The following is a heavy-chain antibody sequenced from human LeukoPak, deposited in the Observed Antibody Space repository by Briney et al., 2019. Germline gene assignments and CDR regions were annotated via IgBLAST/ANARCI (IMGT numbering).Heavy chain of an antibody. CDR2: ISYDGSNK. CDR1: GFTFSSHG. D-gene: IGHD3-10*01. Sequence: PGRSLRLSCAASGFTFSSHGMHWVRQAPGKGLEWVAVISYDGSNKYYADSVKGRFTISRDNSKNTLYLQMNSLRAEDTAVYYCAKDLYGSGSRGNDYWGQGTLVTVSS. V-gene: IGHV3-30*18. CDR3: AKDLYGSGSRGNDY. J-gene: IGHJ4*02.